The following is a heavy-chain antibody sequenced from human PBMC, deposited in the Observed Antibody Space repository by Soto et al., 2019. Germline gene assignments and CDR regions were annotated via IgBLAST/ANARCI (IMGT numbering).Heavy chain of an antibody. V-gene: IGHV4-39*01. CDR3: TTGLTIFGVVISSGDY. CDR2: IYHSGTT. CDR1: GGSICSSAFY. J-gene: IGHJ4*02. D-gene: IGHD3-3*01. Sequence: SETLSLTCTVSGGSICSSAFYWGWIRQPPGKGLEWIGSIYHSGTTYYNPSLTSRVSISVDTSKNQFSLKLSSVTAADTAVYYCTTGLTIFGVVISSGDYWGQGILVTVSS.